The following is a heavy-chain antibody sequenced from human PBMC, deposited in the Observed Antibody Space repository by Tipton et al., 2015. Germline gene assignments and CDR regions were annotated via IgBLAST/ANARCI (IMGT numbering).Heavy chain of an antibody. Sequence: TLSLTCTVSGGSINRANYYWGWIRQPPGKGLEWIGSIYYSGALYYNPSLKSRVTISVDTSKNQFSLKLRSVTAADTAVYYCARDLKLTGYYYGMDVWGQGTTVTVSS. D-gene: IGHD3-9*01. CDR2: IYYSGAL. V-gene: IGHV4-39*02. J-gene: IGHJ6*02. CDR1: GGSINRANYY. CDR3: ARDLKLTGYYYGMDV.